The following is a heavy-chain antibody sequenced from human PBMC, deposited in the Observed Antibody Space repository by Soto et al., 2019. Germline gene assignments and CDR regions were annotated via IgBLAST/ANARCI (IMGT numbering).Heavy chain of an antibody. V-gene: IGHV4-34*01. CDR2: INHSGST. CDR1: GGSFSGYY. Sequence: SETLSLTCAVYGGSFSGYYWSWIRQPPGKGLEWIGEINHSGSTNYNPSLKSRVTISVDTSKNQFSLQLSSVTAADTAVYYCARYPRLDCWGQGTLVTVSS. CDR3: ARYPRLDC. J-gene: IGHJ4*02.